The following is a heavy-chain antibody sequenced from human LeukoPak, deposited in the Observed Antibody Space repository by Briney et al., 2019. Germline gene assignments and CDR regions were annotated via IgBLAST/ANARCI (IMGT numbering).Heavy chain of an antibody. V-gene: IGHV4-34*01. D-gene: IGHD6-19*01. J-gene: IGHJ4*02. CDR2: INHSGST. CDR1: GGSISSYY. Sequence: SETLSLTCTVSGGSISSYYWSWIRQPPGKGLEWIGEINHSGSTNYNPSLKSRVTISVDTSKNQFSLKLSSVTAADTAVYYCARGTSSGWFVDYWGQGTLVTVSS. CDR3: ARGTSSGWFVDY.